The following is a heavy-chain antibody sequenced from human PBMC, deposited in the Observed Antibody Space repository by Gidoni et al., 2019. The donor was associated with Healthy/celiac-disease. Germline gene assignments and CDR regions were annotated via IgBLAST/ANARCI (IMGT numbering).Heavy chain of an antibody. CDR1: GFPFSSYS. V-gene: IGHV3-21*01. J-gene: IGHJ4*02. CDR3: ARDRGSTYYDFWSGYQPFDY. Sequence: EVQLVESGGGLVKPGGSLRLSCAASGFPFSSYSMNWVRQAPGKGLEWVSSISSSSSYIYYADSVKGRFTISRDNAKNSLYLQMNSLRAEDTAVYYCARDRGSTYYDFWSGYQPFDYWGQGTLGTVSS. CDR2: ISSSSSYI. D-gene: IGHD3-3*01.